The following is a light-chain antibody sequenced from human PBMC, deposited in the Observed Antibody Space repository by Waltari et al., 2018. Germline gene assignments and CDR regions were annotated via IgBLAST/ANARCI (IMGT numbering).Light chain of an antibody. CDR3: QSFDNMLSGGVV. Sequence: QSVLTQPPSVSGTPGQRVPIPCSGSTSNIGAGHDVHWYQHLPGTAPKLLIYGNNNWPSGVPDRFSGSKSGTSASLAITGLQADDEADYFCQSFDNMLSGGVVFGGGTKLAVL. V-gene: IGLV1-40*01. J-gene: IGLJ2*01. CDR1: TSNIGAGHD. CDR2: GNN.